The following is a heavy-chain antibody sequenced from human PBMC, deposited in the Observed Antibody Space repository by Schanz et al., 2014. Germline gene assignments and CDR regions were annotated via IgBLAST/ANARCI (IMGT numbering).Heavy chain of an antibody. Sequence: EVQLLESGGGLVKPGGSLRLSCATSGLTFTSAWMSWVRQAPGKGLEWVSSINTGGDSTYYADSVKGRFTISRDNSRDTVYLQMNSLRADDTAMYYCARWFLIRGVILDSWGQGTLVTVSS. CDR1: GLTFTSAW. V-gene: IGHV3-23*01. CDR2: INTGGDST. CDR3: ARWFLIRGVILDS. J-gene: IGHJ4*02. D-gene: IGHD3-10*01.